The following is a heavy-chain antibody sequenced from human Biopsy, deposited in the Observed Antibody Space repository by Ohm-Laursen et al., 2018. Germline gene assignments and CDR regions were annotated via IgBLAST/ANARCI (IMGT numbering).Heavy chain of an antibody. CDR2: IYYRGNT. V-gene: IGHV4-39*01. Sequence: SDTLSLTCTVSGGSISSNYYYWGWIRQPPGKGLEWIGSIYYRGNTNYSPSLKSRVTISVVTSKNQFSLKLSSATAADMAVFYCARHGSQGYCTGGSCVDYWGQGALVTVSS. CDR1: GGSISSNYYY. J-gene: IGHJ4*02. CDR3: ARHGSQGYCTGGSCVDY. D-gene: IGHD2-15*01.